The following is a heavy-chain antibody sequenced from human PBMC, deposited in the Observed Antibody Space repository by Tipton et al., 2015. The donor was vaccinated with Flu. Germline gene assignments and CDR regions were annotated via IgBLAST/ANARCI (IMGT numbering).Heavy chain of an antibody. CDR2: ITNSGNTI. CDR1: GFTFSDSY. D-gene: IGHD3-16*01. V-gene: IGHV3-11*01. CDR3: ATYRTAFEF. Sequence: GSLRLSCVASGFTFSDSYMSWIRQAPGEGLEWVSYITNSGNTIYYADSVKGRFTISRDNAKNSLYLQMNSLRADDTAVYYCATYRTAFEFWGQGTLVTVSS. J-gene: IGHJ4*02.